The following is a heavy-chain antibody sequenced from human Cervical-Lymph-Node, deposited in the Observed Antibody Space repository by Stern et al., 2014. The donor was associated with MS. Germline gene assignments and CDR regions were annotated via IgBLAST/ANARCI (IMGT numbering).Heavy chain of an antibody. Sequence: VQLVESGGGLVQPGGSLKLSCAASGFTFSGSAMHWVRQASGKGLEWVGRIRSKANSYATAYAASVKGRFTISREDSKNTAYLQMNSLKTEDTAVYYCTRPSYCSGGSCYSRYGMDVWGQGTTVTVSS. V-gene: IGHV3-73*01. CDR1: GFTFSGSA. CDR3: TRPSYCSGGSCYSRYGMDV. J-gene: IGHJ6*02. D-gene: IGHD2-15*01. CDR2: IRSKANSYAT.